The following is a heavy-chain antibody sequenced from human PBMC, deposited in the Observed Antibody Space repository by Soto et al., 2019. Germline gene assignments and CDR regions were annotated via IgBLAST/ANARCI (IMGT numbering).Heavy chain of an antibody. CDR1: GYTFTRYG. V-gene: IGHV1-18*01. CDR3: AKNGQPPYYYYGMDV. J-gene: IGHJ6*02. Sequence: ASVKVSCKASGYTFTRYGMSWVRQAPGQGLEWMGWISGYNGDTNYAQKFQGRVTMTVDTSTTTAFMELTSLTSDDRAVYYCAKNGQPPYYYYGMDVWGQGTTVTVSS. CDR2: ISGYNGDT. D-gene: IGHD2-8*01.